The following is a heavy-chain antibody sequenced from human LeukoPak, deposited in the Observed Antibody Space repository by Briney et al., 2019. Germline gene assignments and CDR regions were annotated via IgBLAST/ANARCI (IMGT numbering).Heavy chain of an antibody. CDR3: ARPLDSADSFSAFDI. V-gene: IGHV3-30-3*01. J-gene: IGHJ3*02. CDR2: ISYDGSNK. Sequence: PGRSLRPSCAASGFTFSSYAMHWVRQAPGKGLEWVAVISYDGSNKYYADSVKGRFTISRDNSKNTLYLQMNSLRAEDTAVYYCARPLDSADSFSAFDIWGQGTMVTVSS. CDR1: GFTFSSYA. D-gene: IGHD3-10*01.